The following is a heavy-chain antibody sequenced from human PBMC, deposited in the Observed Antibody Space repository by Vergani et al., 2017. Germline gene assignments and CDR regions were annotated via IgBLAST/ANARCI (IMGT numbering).Heavy chain of an antibody. CDR2: INPSGGST. Sequence: QVQLVQSGAEVKKPGASVRVSCKASGYTFTIYYMHWVRQAPGQGLEWMGIINPSGGSTSYAQKFQGRVTMTRDTSPSTVYMELSSLRSDDTAVYYCARGGGYCSTTISCYWDAFDIWGEGTMVSVSS. CDR1: GYTFTIYY. V-gene: IGHV1-46*03. D-gene: IGHD2-2*01. CDR3: ARGGGYCSTTISCYWDAFDI. J-gene: IGHJ3*02.